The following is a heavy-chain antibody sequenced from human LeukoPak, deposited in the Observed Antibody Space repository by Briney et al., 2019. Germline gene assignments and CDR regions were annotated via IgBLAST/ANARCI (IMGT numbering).Heavy chain of an antibody. J-gene: IGHJ4*02. D-gene: IGHD7-27*01. Sequence: GGSLRLSCAASGFTFSRYWMYWVRQGPGEGLVWVSRIEGDGSTTDYADSVKGRFIISRDNAKNTLYLQMNGLRAEDTAVYYCARDPSARLGYFDYWGQGTLVTVSS. CDR2: IEGDGSTT. CDR3: ARDPSARLGYFDY. V-gene: IGHV3-74*01. CDR1: GFTFSRYW.